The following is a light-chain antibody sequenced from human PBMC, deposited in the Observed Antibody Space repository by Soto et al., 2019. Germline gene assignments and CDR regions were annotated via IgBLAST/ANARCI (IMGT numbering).Light chain of an antibody. CDR2: KAS. Sequence: DIQMTQSPSTLPASVGDRVTITCRANQSISTWLAWYQQKPGKAPNLLIYKASRLETGVPSRFSGSGSGTDFTLTISCLQSEDFATYYCQQYYSYPRTFGQGTKVDIK. CDR1: QSISTW. V-gene: IGKV1-5*03. CDR3: QQYYSYPRT. J-gene: IGKJ1*01.